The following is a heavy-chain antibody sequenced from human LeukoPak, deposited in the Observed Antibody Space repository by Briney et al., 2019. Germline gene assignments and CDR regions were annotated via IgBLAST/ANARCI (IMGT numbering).Heavy chain of an antibody. J-gene: IGHJ4*02. D-gene: IGHD6-19*01. CDR3: AKDVLEYSSGGGFDY. CDR1: GFTFSSYE. Sequence: GGSLRLSCAASGFTFSSYEMNWVRQAPGKGLEWVSYISSSGDTIYYADSVKGRFTISRDNAKNSLYLQMNSLRAEDMALYYCAKDVLEYSSGGGFDYWGQGTLVTVSS. V-gene: IGHV3-48*03. CDR2: ISSSGDTI.